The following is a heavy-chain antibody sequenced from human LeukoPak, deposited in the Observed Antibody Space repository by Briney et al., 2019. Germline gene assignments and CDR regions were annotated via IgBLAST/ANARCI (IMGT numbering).Heavy chain of an antibody. CDR2: IIPIFGTA. Sequence: GASVKVSCKASGGTFISYAISWVRQAPGQGLEWMGGIIPIFGTANYAQKFQGRVTITADESTSTAYMELSSLRSEDTAVYYCARERDGYNYNWFDPWGQGTLVTVSS. CDR3: ARERDGYNYNWFDP. D-gene: IGHD5-24*01. J-gene: IGHJ5*02. V-gene: IGHV1-69*13. CDR1: GGTFISYA.